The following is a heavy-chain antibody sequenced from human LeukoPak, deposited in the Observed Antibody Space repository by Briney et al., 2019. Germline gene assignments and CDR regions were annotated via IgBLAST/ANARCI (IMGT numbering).Heavy chain of an antibody. Sequence: SETLSLTCTVSGGSISSYYWSWIRQPPGKGLEWIGYIYYSGSTNYKPSLKSRVTISVDTSKNQFSLKLSSVTAADTAVYYCARQDYGGNPLFFSWGQGTLVTVSS. D-gene: IGHD4-23*01. J-gene: IGHJ4*02. CDR3: ARQDYGGNPLFFS. V-gene: IGHV4-59*01. CDR1: GGSISSYY. CDR2: IYYSGST.